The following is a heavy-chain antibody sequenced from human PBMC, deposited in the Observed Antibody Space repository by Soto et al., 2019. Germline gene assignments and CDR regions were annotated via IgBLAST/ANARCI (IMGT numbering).Heavy chain of an antibody. Sequence: EVQVLESGGDLVQPGGSLRLSCAASGFTFSSYAMSWVRQTPGMGLEWVSTISGGTGSTYYAESVKGRFTSSRDNSKNTLYLQMTGLRTEDTAVYYCAKNTAVDGTLTFDYWGQGTLVTVSS. D-gene: IGHD6-19*01. V-gene: IGHV3-23*01. J-gene: IGHJ4*02. CDR1: GFTFSSYA. CDR2: ISGGTGST. CDR3: AKNTAVDGTLTFDY.